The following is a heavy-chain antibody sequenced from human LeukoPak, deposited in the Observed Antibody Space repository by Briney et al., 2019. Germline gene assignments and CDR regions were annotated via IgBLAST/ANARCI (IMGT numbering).Heavy chain of an antibody. CDR1: GFTFSSYD. J-gene: IGHJ2*01. D-gene: IGHD1-7*01. V-gene: IGHV3-30*02. Sequence: GGSLRLSCAASGFTFSSYDIHWVRQAPGKGLEWVAFIRYDGSNKYYADSVRGRFTISRDNSKNTLYLHMNSLRAEDTAVYFCARAGGGPTTLYWYFDIWGRGTLVTVSS. CDR2: IRYDGSNK. CDR3: ARAGGGPTTLYWYFDI.